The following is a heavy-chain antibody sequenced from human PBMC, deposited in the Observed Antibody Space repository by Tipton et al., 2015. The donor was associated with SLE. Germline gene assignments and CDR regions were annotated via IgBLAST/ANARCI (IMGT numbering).Heavy chain of an antibody. Sequence: TLSLTCAVSGYSISSGYYWGWIRQPPGKGLEWIGYIYHSGSTYYNPSLKSRVTISVDTSKNQFSLKLSSVTAADTAVYYCARGVAATGGVDYWGQGTLVTVSS. CDR1: GYSISSGYY. V-gene: IGHV4-38-2*01. D-gene: IGHD6-13*01. CDR3: ARGVAATGGVDY. J-gene: IGHJ4*02. CDR2: IYHSGST.